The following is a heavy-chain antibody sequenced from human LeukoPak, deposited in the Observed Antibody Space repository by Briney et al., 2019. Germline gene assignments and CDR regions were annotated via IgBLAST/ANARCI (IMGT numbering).Heavy chain of an antibody. CDR1: GGSISSSSYY. CDR3: ARDGSRGSFYFDY. V-gene: IGHV4-39*02. CDR2: FYYSGNT. J-gene: IGHJ4*02. D-gene: IGHD3-10*01. Sequence: SETLSLTCTVSGGSISSSSYYWGWIRQPPGKGLEWIGSFYYSGNTYYNPSLKSRVTISVDTSENQFSLKLSSVTAADTAVYYCARDGSRGSFYFDYWGQGTLVTVSS.